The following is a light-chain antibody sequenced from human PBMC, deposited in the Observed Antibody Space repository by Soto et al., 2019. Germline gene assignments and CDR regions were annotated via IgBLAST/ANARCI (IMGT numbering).Light chain of an antibody. J-gene: IGKJ1*01. CDR3: QQYGSSPQT. V-gene: IGKV3-20*01. Sequence: EIVLTQSPATLSLSPGESATLSCMASQSFSGHLAWYQQKPGQAPRLLIHDASNRATGIPDRFSGSGSGTDFTLTISRLEPEDFAVYYCQQYGSSPQTFGQGTKVDIK. CDR2: DAS. CDR1: QSFSGH.